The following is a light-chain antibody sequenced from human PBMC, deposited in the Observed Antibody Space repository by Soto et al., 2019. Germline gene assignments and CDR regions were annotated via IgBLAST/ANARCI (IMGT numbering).Light chain of an antibody. J-gene: IGKJ2*01. CDR1: QSVSSSY. V-gene: IGKV3-20*01. CDR2: GAS. Sequence: EIVLTQSPGTLSLSPGERATLSCRASQSVSSSYLAWYQQKPGQAPRLLIYGASTRAPGIPDRFSGSGSGTDFTLTISRLEPEDFAVYYCQQYDSSLYTFGLETKLEI. CDR3: QQYDSSLYT.